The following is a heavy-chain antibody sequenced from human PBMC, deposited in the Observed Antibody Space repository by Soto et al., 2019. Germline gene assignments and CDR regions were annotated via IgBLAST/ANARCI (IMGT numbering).Heavy chain of an antibody. D-gene: IGHD6-19*01. V-gene: IGHV3-21*01. J-gene: IGHJ6*02. Sequence: GGSLRLSCAASGFTFSSYSMNWVRQAPGKGLEWVSSISSSSSYIYYADSVKGRFTISRDNAKNSLYLQMNSLRAEDTAVYYCARDHDGIAVAGYYYYGMDVWGQGTTVTVSS. CDR2: ISSSSSYI. CDR3: ARDHDGIAVAGYYYYGMDV. CDR1: GFTFSSYS.